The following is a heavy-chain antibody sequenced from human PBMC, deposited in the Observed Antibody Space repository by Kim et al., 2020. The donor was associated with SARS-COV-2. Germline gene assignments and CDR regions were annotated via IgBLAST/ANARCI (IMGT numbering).Heavy chain of an antibody. J-gene: IGHJ5*02. V-gene: IGHV5-10-1*01. CDR1: GYSFTSYW. Sequence: GESLKISCKGSGYSFTSYWISWVRQMPGKGLEWMGRIDPSDSYTNYSPSFQGHVTISADKSISTAYLQWSSLKASDTAMYYCARHQYRGTGYSSGWFHNWFDPWGQGTLVTVSS. CDR3: ARHQYRGTGYSSGWFHNWFDP. CDR2: IDPSDSYT. D-gene: IGHD6-19*01.